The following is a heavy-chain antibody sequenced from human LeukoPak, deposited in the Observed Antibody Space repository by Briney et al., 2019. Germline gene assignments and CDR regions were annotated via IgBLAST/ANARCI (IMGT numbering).Heavy chain of an antibody. J-gene: IGHJ4*02. V-gene: IGHV3-48*01. CDR3: AKDRGYCSSTSCYPYYFDY. CDR2: ISSSSSTI. D-gene: IGHD2-2*03. CDR1: GFTFSSHG. Sequence: PGGSLRLSCAASGFTFSSHGMNWVRQAPGKGLECVSYISSSSSTIYYADSVKGRFTISRDNSKNTLYLQMNSLRAEDTAVYYCAKDRGYCSSTSCYPYYFDYWGQGTLVTVSS.